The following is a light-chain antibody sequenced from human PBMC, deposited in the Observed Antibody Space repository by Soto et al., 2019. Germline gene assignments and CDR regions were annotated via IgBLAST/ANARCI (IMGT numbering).Light chain of an antibody. CDR1: SSDIGRYNF. CDR2: EVT. J-gene: IGLJ1*01. V-gene: IGLV2-14*01. Sequence: QSALTQPASVSGSPGQSITISCTGTSSDIGRYNFVSWYQQHPDKAPKLIIYEVTNRPSGVSNRFSGSKSGNTASLTISGLQAEDEADYYCTSYTRSATPYIYGSGTKLTVL. CDR3: TSYTRSATPYI.